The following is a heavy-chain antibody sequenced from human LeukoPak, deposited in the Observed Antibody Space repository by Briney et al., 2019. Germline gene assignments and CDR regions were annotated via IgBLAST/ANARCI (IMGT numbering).Heavy chain of an antibody. CDR1: GFTYSSYS. CDR3: ARGRTGTAYFDY. D-gene: IGHD1-1*01. CDR2: ITSSSSTI. J-gene: IGHJ4*02. V-gene: IGHV3-48*02. Sequence: AGGSLRLSCAASGFTYSSYSMNWVRQAPGKGLEWVSYITSSSSTIKYADSVKGRFTISRDNAKNSLYLQMKSLRDEDTAVYYCARGRTGTAYFDYWGQGTLVTVSS.